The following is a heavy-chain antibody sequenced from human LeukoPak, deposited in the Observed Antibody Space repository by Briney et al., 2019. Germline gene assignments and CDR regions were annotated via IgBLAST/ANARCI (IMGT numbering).Heavy chain of an antibody. CDR1: GGSISGYH. CDR3: ARSLRSHYDFWSGSYGGYYYYYMDV. CDR2: IYYSGSS. Sequence: SETLSLTCNVSGGSISGYHWSWIRQPPGKGLEWLGYIYYSGSSNYNPSLKSRVTMSVDTSKNQFSLKLSSVTAADTAVYYCARSLRSHYDFWSGSYGGYYYYYMDVWGKGTTVTVSS. J-gene: IGHJ6*03. D-gene: IGHD3-3*01. V-gene: IGHV4-59*12.